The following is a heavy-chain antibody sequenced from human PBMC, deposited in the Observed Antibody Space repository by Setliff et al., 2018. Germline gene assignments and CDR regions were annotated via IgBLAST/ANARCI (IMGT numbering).Heavy chain of an antibody. J-gene: IGHJ6*03. CDR1: GGSISSYY. V-gene: IGHV4-4*07. CDR2: IYICGSA. Sequence: SETLSLTCTVSGGSISSYYWSWIRQPAGKGLEWIGHIYICGSANYNPSLKSRVTMSIDTSKNQFSLKLNSVTAADMAVYYCAREQWLDQPGYYYMDVWAKGTTVTVSS. D-gene: IGHD6-19*01. CDR3: AREQWLDQPGYYYMDV.